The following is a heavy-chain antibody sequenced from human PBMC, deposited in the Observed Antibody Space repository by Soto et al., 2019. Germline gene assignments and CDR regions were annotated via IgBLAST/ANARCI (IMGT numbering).Heavy chain of an antibody. V-gene: IGHV3-33*01. CDR3: ARGLRSVLDY. D-gene: IGHD6-6*01. CDR1: GVTRRNIS. CDR2: ISNDENIK. Sequence: PGGALRRTCVESGVTRRNISMHWVRQAPGKGLEWVAVISNDENIKQYADSVRGRFAIARDNSKNTLYLQVTSLRAEDTAIYYCARGLRSVLDYWGQGALVTVSS. J-gene: IGHJ4*02.